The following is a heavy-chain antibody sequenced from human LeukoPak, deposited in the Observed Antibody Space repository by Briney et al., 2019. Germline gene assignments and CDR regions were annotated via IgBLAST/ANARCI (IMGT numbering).Heavy chain of an antibody. J-gene: IGHJ3*02. V-gene: IGHV1-2*02. Sequence: GASVKVSCKASGYTFTGYYMHWLRQAPGQRLEWMGWINPNIVGTNYAQKFQGRVTMTRDPSISTAYMELSRLRSDDTAVYYCASSVSYCSSTSCRPGDAFDIWGQGTMVTVSS. D-gene: IGHD2-2*01. CDR1: GYTFTGYY. CDR2: INPNIVGT. CDR3: ASSVSYCSSTSCRPGDAFDI.